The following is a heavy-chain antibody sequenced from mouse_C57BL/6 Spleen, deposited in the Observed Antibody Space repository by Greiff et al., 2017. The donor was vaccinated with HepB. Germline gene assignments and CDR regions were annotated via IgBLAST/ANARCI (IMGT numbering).Heavy chain of an antibody. J-gene: IGHJ4*01. D-gene: IGHD1-1*01. CDR1: GYTFTSYW. CDR2: IDPSDSYT. V-gene: IGHV1-50*01. Sequence: QVQLQQPGAELVKPGASVKLSCKASGYTFTSYWMQWVKQRPGQGLEWIGEIDPSDSYTNYNQKFKGKATLTVDTSSSTAYMQLSSLTSEDSAVYYCARGTSPYGSYYYAMDYWGQGTSVTVSS. CDR3: ARGTSPYGSYYYAMDY.